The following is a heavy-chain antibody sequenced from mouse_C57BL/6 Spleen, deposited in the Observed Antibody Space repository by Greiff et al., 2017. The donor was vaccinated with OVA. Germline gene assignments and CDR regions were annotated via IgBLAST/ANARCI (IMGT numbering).Heavy chain of an antibody. D-gene: IGHD4-1*01. J-gene: IGHJ2*01. CDR1: GFNIKDDY. CDR2: IDPENGDT. V-gene: IGHV14-4*01. Sequence: EVQLQQSGAELVRPGASVKLSCTASGFNIKDDYMHWVKQRPEQGLEWIGWIDPENGDTEYASKFQGKATITADTSSNTAYLQLSSLTSEDTAVYYCTQNWDVGYWGQGTTLTVSS. CDR3: TQNWDVGY.